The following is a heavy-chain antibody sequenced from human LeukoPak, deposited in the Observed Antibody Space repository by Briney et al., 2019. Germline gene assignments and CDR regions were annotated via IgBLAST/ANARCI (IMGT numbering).Heavy chain of an antibody. V-gene: IGHV3-23*01. CDR3: ASPRRGPGADY. D-gene: IGHD3-10*01. Sequence: GGSLRLSRAASGFTFNNYAVSWVRQAPGKGLEWVSLISGTGVTYYAGSVKGRFTTSRDDSKNTLYLQMNSLRAEDTAVYYCASPRRGPGADYWGQGTLVTVSS. CDR2: ISGTGVT. J-gene: IGHJ4*02. CDR1: GFTFNNYA.